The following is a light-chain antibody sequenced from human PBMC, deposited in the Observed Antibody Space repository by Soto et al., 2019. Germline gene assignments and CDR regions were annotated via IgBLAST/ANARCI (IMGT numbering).Light chain of an antibody. V-gene: IGLV2-14*01. Sequence: QSALTQPASVSGSRGQSITISCTRTSSDVGGYNYVSWYQQHPGKAPKLMIYDVSNRPSGVSNRFSGSKSGNTASLTISGLQAEDEADYYCSSYTSSSTVLFGGGTKLTVL. CDR1: SSDVGGYNY. CDR3: SSYTSSSTVL. J-gene: IGLJ2*01. CDR2: DVS.